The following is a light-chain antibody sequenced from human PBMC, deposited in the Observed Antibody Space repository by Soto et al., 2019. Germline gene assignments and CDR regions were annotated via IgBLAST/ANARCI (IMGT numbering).Light chain of an antibody. Sequence: SALTQSPSASGSPGQSVTLSCTGTSSDVGGYNYVSWYQQHPGKAPKLMIYEVTKRPSGVPDRFSGSKSGNTASLTVSGLQAEDEADYFCCSHAGDNTYVFGTGTKRTVL. CDR3: CSHAGDNTYV. CDR2: EVT. J-gene: IGLJ1*01. V-gene: IGLV2-8*01. CDR1: SSDVGGYNY.